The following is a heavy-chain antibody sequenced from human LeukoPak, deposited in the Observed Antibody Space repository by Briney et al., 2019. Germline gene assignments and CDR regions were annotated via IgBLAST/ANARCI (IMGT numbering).Heavy chain of an antibody. CDR2: ISSSGITI. CDR1: GFTFDDYA. Sequence: PGRSLRLSCAASGFTFDDYAMSWVRQAPGKGLEWVSYISSSGITIYYADSVKGRFTISRDNAKNSLYLQMNSLRAEDTAVYYCAREMGGYPFDYWGQGTLVTVSS. V-gene: IGHV3-48*03. D-gene: IGHD5-12*01. J-gene: IGHJ4*02. CDR3: AREMGGYPFDY.